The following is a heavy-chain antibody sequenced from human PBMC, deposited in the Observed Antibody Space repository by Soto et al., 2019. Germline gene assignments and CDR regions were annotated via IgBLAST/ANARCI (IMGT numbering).Heavy chain of an antibody. CDR2: IYSGGYT. V-gene: IGHV3-53*01. CDR3: APQRGGGGY. Sequence: EVQLVESGGGLIQPGGSLRLSCAVSGFTVSNNYMSWVRQAPGKGLEGVSVIYSGGYTAYGDSVKGRFTISRDNSKNTLYLKKNTLRPAATAGFYRAPQRGGGGYWGQGTLVTVSS. J-gene: IGHJ4*02. CDR1: GFTVSNNY. D-gene: IGHD6-25*01.